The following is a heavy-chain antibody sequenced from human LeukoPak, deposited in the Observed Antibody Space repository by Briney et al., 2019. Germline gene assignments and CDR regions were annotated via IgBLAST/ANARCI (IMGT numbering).Heavy chain of an antibody. Sequence: ASVKVSCKALGYTFTDFYLHWVQQAPGKGLEWMGRVDPEDGETIYAEKFQGRVTLTADMSTDTAYLEMSSLRSEDTAVYYCARDYYNSSGYWRLVSWRQGTLVTVSS. CDR3: ARDYYNSSGYWRLVS. J-gene: IGHJ5*02. CDR1: GYTFTDFY. CDR2: VDPEDGET. D-gene: IGHD3-22*01. V-gene: IGHV1-69-2*01.